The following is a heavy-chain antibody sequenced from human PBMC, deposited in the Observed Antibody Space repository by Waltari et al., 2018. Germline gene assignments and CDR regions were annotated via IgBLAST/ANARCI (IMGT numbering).Heavy chain of an antibody. CDR2: IGSSSSFM. V-gene: IGHV3-21*02. CDR1: GFKFSASA. J-gene: IGHJ6*02. Sequence: EVQLVESGGGMVKPGGSLRLSWVASGFKFSASALNWVRQAPGKGLEWVSSIGSSSSFMDYADSVRGRFTVSRDNAKNTLYLQMDTLRAEDTAVYYCAREGAEQWVVEDYGMDVWGQGTTVTVSS. CDR3: AREGAEQWVVEDYGMDV. D-gene: IGHD6-19*01.